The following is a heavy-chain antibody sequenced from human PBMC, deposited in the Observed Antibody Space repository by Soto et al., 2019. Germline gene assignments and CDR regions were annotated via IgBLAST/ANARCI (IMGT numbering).Heavy chain of an antibody. CDR2: IIPIFGTA. CDR3: AREPYGDYVYAFDI. J-gene: IGHJ3*02. CDR1: GGTFSSYA. D-gene: IGHD4-17*01. Sequence: SVKVSCKASGGTFSSYAISWVRQAPGQGLEWMGGIIPIFGTANYAQKFQGRVTITADESTSTAYMELSSLRSEDTAVYYCAREPYGDYVYAFDIWGQGTMVTVPS. V-gene: IGHV1-69*13.